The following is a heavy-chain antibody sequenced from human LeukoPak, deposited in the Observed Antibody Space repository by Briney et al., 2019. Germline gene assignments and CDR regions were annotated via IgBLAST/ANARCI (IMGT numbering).Heavy chain of an antibody. V-gene: IGHV1-69*13. J-gene: IGHJ4*02. CDR1: GGTFSSYA. CDR2: IIPIFCTA. D-gene: IGHD2-15*01. CDR3: ARGRPVVVRSGSYYFDY. Sequence: ASVKVSCKASGGTFSSYAISWVRQAPGQGLEWMGGIIPIFCTANYAQKFQGRVTITADESTSTAYMELSSLRSEDTAVYYCARGRPVVVRSGSYYFDYWGQGTLVTVSS.